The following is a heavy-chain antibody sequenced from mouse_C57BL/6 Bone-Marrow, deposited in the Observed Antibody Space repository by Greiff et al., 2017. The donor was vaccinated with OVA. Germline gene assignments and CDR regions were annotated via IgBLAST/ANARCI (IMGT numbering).Heavy chain of an antibody. CDR3: ARRFYDGYYVYWYFDV. V-gene: IGHV1-42*01. D-gene: IGHD2-3*01. J-gene: IGHJ1*03. Sequence: EVKLQESGPELVKPGASVKISCKASGYSFTGYYMNWVKQSPEKSLEWIGEINPSTGGTTYNQKFKAKATLTVDKSSSTAYMQLKSLTSEDSAVYYCARRFYDGYYVYWYFDVWGTGTTVTVSS. CDR2: INPSTGGT. CDR1: GYSFTGYY.